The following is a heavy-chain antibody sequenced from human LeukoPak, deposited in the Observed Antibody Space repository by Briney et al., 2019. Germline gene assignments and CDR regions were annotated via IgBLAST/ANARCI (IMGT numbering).Heavy chain of an antibody. CDR3: ARDYRLTQLQH. CDR1: GGSISSSSYY. V-gene: IGHV4-39*07. CDR2: IYYSGST. D-gene: IGHD1-26*01. J-gene: IGHJ1*01. Sequence: SETLSLTCTVSGGSISSSSYYWGWIRQPPGKGLEWIGSIYYSGSTYYNPSLKSRVTMSVDTSKNQFSLKLSSVTAADTAVYYCARDYRLTQLQHWGQGTLITVSS.